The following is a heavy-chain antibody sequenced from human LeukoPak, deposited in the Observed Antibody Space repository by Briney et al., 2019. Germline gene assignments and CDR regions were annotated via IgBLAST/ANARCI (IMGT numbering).Heavy chain of an antibody. CDR1: GFTFDDYG. J-gene: IGHJ4*02. CDR2: INTDGSST. V-gene: IGHV3-74*01. Sequence: PGGSLRLSCAASGFTFDDYGMSWVRQAPGKGLVWVSRINTDGSSTSYADSVKGRFTISRDNAKNTLYLQMNSLRAEDTAVYYCARAYYDFLSGYYIFDYWGQGTLVTVSS. CDR3: ARAYYDFLSGYYIFDY. D-gene: IGHD3-3*01.